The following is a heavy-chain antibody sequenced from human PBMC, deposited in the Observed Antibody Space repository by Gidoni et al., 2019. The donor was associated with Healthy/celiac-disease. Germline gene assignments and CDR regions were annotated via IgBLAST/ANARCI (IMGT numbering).Heavy chain of an antibody. CDR3: ARIVPVEMATIFFDY. V-gene: IGHV4-39*07. CDR1: GGSISSSSYY. CDR2: IYYSGST. Sequence: QLQLQESGPGLVKPSETLSLTCTVSGGSISSSSYYWGWIRQPPGKGLEWIGSIYYSGSTYYNPSLKSRVTISVDTSKNQFSLKLSSVTAADTAVYYCARIVPVEMATIFFDYWGQGTLVTVSS. J-gene: IGHJ4*02. D-gene: IGHD5-12*01.